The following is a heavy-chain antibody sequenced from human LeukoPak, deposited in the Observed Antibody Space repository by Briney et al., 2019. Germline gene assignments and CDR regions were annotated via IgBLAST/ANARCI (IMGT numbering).Heavy chain of an antibody. V-gene: IGHV3-7*01. Sequence: GGSLRLSCAASGFTFSSYWMSWVRQAPGKGLEWVANIKLDGSEKYYVDSVKGRFTISRDNAKKSLYLQMNSLRDEDTAVYYCAREFFAFGGVIALLDYWGQGTLVTVSS. CDR2: IKLDGSEK. J-gene: IGHJ4*02. D-gene: IGHD3-16*02. CDR1: GFTFSSYW. CDR3: AREFFAFGGVIALLDY.